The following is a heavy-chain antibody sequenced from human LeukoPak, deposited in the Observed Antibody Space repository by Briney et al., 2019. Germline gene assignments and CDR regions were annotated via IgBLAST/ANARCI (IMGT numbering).Heavy chain of an antibody. D-gene: IGHD2/OR15-2a*01. J-gene: IGHJ4*02. Sequence: GGSLRLSCLASGFTFSSYVMNWVRQAPGKGLEWVSAISGRSGTTYYADSVKGRSTISRDNSKNTLYLQMNSLRAGDTAVYYCAKVGTVYFPLDFWGQGTLVTVSS. V-gene: IGHV3-23*01. CDR3: AKVGTVYFPLDF. CDR1: GFTFSSYV. CDR2: ISGRSGTT.